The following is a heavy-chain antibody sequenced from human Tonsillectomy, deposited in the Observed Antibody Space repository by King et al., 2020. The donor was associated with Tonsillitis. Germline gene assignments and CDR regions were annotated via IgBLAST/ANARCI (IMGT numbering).Heavy chain of an antibody. Sequence: VQLVESGGTLVQPGGSLRLSCAASGFTFNSYAMNWVRQAPGKGLEWVSTITGGGGSTYYADSVKGRFTISRDNSKNTLYLQMDSLRAEDTAVYYCAKDYPLTGAFDFWGQGTMVNVSS. CDR3: AKDYPLTGAFDF. CDR1: GFTFNSYA. J-gene: IGHJ3*01. CDR2: ITGGGGST. V-gene: IGHV3-23*04.